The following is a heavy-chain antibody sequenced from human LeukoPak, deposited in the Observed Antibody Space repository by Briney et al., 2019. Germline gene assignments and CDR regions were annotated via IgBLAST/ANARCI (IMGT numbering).Heavy chain of an antibody. CDR2: IYYSRST. CDR1: GGSISSSSYY. V-gene: IGHV4-39*01. D-gene: IGHD5-12*01. J-gene: IGHJ4*02. Sequence: SETLSLTCTVSGGSISSSSYYWGWIRQPPGKGLEWIGSIYYSRSTYYNPSLKSRVTISVDTSKNQFSLKLSSVTAADTAVYYCARQTEWLRLLSFDYWGQGTLVTVSS. CDR3: ARQTEWLRLLSFDY.